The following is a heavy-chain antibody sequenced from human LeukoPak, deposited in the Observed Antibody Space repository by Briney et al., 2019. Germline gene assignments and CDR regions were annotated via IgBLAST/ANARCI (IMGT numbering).Heavy chain of an antibody. Sequence: GGSLRLSCAASGFTFSSYAMHWVRQAPGKGLEYVSAISSNGISTFYANSVKGRFIISRDNSKNTLYLQMGSLRAEDLAVYYCARRAPGFSSGWLDYWGQGTLVTVSS. J-gene: IGHJ4*02. CDR3: ARRAPGFSSGWLDY. D-gene: IGHD6-19*01. V-gene: IGHV3-64*01. CDR2: ISSNGIST. CDR1: GFTFSSYA.